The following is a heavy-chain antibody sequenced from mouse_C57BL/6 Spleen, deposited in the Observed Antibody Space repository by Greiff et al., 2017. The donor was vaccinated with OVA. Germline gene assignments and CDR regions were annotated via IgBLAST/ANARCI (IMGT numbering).Heavy chain of an antibody. CDR3: ARDYDGYLDLFDY. V-gene: IGHV14-3*01. CDR1: GFNIKNTY. J-gene: IGHJ2*01. D-gene: IGHD2-3*01. Sequence: EVKLQESVAELVRPGASVKLSCTASGFNIKNTYMHWVKQRPEQGLEWIGRIDPANGNTKYAPKFQGKATITADTSSNTAYLQLSSLTSEDTAIYYCARDYDGYLDLFDYWGQGTTLTVSS. CDR2: IDPANGNT.